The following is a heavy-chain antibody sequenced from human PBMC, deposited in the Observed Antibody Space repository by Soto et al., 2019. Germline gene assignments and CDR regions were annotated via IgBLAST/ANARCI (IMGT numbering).Heavy chain of an antibody. CDR3: ARAVVGIAATRSVPSVYYYYAVEV. CDR2: ISYDGSNK. CDR1: VSPFGRGA. Sequence: PSRHRRRPLASSVSPFGRGADHKVRPAPGTGREWVSVISYDGSNKYYADSVKGRFTISRDNSKNALSLQMDSLRVEDTAVHYCARAVVGIAATRSVPSVYYYYAVEVWGQGSSVAVS. V-gene: IGHV3-30*06. D-gene: IGHD2-2*03. J-gene: IGHJ6*02.